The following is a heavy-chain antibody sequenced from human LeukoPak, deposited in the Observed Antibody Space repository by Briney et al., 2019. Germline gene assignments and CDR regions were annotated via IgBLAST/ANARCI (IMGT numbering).Heavy chain of an antibody. Sequence: GGSLRLSCVASGFIFKSYGMNWVRQAPGKGLEWVSGIYTNGRTRYADSVNGRFTISRDNPKNTLFLQMHSLRVEDTAVYYCAHLVWEYVGGLDVWGQGTTVTVSS. J-gene: IGHJ6*02. CDR2: IYTNGRT. CDR1: GFIFKSYG. D-gene: IGHD1-26*01. CDR3: AHLVWEYVGGLDV. V-gene: IGHV3-23*05.